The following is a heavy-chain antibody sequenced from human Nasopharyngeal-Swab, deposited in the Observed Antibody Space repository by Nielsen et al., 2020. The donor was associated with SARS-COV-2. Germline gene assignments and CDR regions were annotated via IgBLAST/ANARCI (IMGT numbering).Heavy chain of an antibody. Sequence: GGSLRLSCAASGFTFSSYAMSWVRQAPGKGLEWVSAISGSGGSTYCADSVKGRFTISRDNSKNTLYLQMNSLRAEDTAVYYCAKDHRGRYRSITIFPEGYYYMDVWGKGTTVTVSS. D-gene: IGHD3-9*01. J-gene: IGHJ6*03. CDR3: AKDHRGRYRSITIFPEGYYYMDV. CDR2: ISGSGGST. CDR1: GFTFSSYA. V-gene: IGHV3-23*01.